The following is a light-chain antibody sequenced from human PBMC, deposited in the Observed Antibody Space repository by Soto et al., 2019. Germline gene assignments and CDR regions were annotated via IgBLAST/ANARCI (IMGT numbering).Light chain of an antibody. J-gene: IGKJ1*01. CDR2: DAS. Sequence: TQMTQSPSTLSASVGDRVTITCRASQSVSMWLAWYQQKPGKAPRLLIYDASNLESGVPSRFSGSGSGTEFILTINNLQPEDFASYFCLQVYSFPRTFGLGTKVDIK. CDR1: QSVSMW. V-gene: IGKV1-5*01. CDR3: LQVYSFPRT.